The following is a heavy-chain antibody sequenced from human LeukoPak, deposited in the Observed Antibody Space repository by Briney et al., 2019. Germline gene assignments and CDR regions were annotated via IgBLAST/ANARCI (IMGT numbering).Heavy chain of an antibody. D-gene: IGHD1-26*01. CDR2: IWYDGSNK. CDR3: ARDPSYSGSYYY. CDR1: GFTFSSYG. Sequence: PGRSLRLSCAASGFTFSSYGMHWVRQAPGKGLEWVAVIWYDGSNKYYADSVKGRFTISRDNSKNTLYLQMNSLRAEDTAVYYCARDPSYSGSYYYWGQGTLVTVSS. J-gene: IGHJ4*02. V-gene: IGHV3-33*01.